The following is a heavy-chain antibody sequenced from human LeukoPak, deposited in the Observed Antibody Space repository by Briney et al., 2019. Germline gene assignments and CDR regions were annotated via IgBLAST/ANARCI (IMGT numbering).Heavy chain of an antibody. V-gene: IGHV3-49*04. J-gene: IGHJ4*02. Sequence: PGGSLRLSCTASGCTFGDYAMSWVRQAPGKGLEQVGFIRSKAYGGTTEYAASVKGRFTISRDDSKSIAYLQINSLKTEDTAMYYCAAKYFDTSDFDYWGQGTLVTVSS. CDR2: IRSKAYGGTT. D-gene: IGHD3-22*01. CDR3: AAKYFDTSDFDY. CDR1: GCTFGDYA.